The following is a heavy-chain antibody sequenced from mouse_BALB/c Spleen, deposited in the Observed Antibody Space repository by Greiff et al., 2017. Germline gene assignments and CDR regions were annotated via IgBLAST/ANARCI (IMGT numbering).Heavy chain of an antibody. Sequence: EVQLVESGGGLVQPGGSLKLSCAASGFTFSSYAMSWVRQTPEKRLEWVASISSGGSTYYPDSVKGRFTISRDNARNILYLQMSSLRSEDTAMYYCARGRNGDYDLYAMDYWGQGTSVTVSS. CDR1: GFTFSSYA. D-gene: IGHD2-4*01. CDR3: ARGRNGDYDLYAMDY. V-gene: IGHV5-6-5*01. J-gene: IGHJ4*01. CDR2: ISSGGST.